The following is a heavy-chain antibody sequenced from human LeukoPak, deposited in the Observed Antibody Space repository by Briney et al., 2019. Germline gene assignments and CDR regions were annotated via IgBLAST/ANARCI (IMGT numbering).Heavy chain of an antibody. Sequence: GGSLRLSCAASGFTFSSYAMSWVRQAPGKGLEWVSRINNDGTSATYADSVKGRFTISRDNGKNTLFLQMNSLRVEDTAVYYCAMSTVGFDYWGQGTLVTASS. D-gene: IGHD1-26*01. J-gene: IGHJ4*02. V-gene: IGHV3-74*01. CDR2: INNDGTSA. CDR3: AMSTVGFDY. CDR1: GFTFSSYA.